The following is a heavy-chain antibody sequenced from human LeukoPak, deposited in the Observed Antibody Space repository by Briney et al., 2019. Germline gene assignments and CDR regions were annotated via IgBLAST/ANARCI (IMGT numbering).Heavy chain of an antibody. J-gene: IGHJ4*02. Sequence: PSETLSLTCAVSGGSIASGNWWAWVRQPPGKGLEWIGEIYHNGPINYNPSLKSRVTISVDKSKRQFSLELTSVTAADTAVYYCARQGYDTLTGYATYSDSWGQGILVTVFS. CDR3: ARQGYDTLTGYATYSDS. CDR2: IYHNGPI. D-gene: IGHD3-9*01. V-gene: IGHV4-4*02. CDR1: GGSIASGNW.